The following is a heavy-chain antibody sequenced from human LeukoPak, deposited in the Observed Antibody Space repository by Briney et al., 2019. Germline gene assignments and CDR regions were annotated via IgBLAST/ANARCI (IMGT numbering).Heavy chain of an antibody. CDR3: ARDHGGSYGAAFDI. CDR2: NYYSGST. V-gene: IGHV4-39*02. CDR1: GGSISSSSYY. Sequence: SETLSLTCTVSGGSISSSSYYWGWIRQPPGKGLEWIGSNYYSGSTYYNPSLKSRVTISVDTSKNQFSLKLSSVTAADTAVYYCARDHGGSYGAAFDIWGQGTMVTVSS. D-gene: IGHD1-26*01. J-gene: IGHJ3*02.